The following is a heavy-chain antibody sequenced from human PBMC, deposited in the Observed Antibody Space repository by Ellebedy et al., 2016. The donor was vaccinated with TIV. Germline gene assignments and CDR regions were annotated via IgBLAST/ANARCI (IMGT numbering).Heavy chain of an antibody. V-gene: IGHV3-23*01. CDR2: ITTGGTSI. D-gene: IGHD6-13*01. J-gene: IGHJ6*02. CDR3: AKSAGIAVASCMDV. CDR1: GVSLSSYA. Sequence: PGGSLRLSCAASGVSLSSYAMSWVRHAPGKGMEWVASITTGGTSIYYADSVKSRFTFSSDNSRTTLYLQMHSPRADDTAVYYCAKSAGIAVASCMDVWGQGTTVTVSS.